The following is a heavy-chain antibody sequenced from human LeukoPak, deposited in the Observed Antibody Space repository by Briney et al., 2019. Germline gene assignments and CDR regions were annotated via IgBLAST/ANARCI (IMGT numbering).Heavy chain of an antibody. V-gene: IGHV4-34*01. J-gene: IGHJ5*02. Sequence: SETLSLTCAVYGGSFSAYYWSWIRQPPGKGLEWIGEINHSGSTNYNPSLKSRVTISVDTSKNQFSLKLSSVTAADTAVYYCARERQQLVQRCWFDPWGQGTLVTVSS. CDR3: ARERQQLVQRCWFDP. D-gene: IGHD6-13*01. CDR2: INHSGST. CDR1: GGSFSAYY.